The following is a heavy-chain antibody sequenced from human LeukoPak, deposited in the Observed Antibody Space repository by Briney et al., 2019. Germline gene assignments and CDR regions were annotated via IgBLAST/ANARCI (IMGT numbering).Heavy chain of an antibody. D-gene: IGHD6-6*01. CDR1: GFTFDDYG. CDR3: AKGHSRVSEDRFDY. CDR2: ISGSGGST. J-gene: IGHJ4*02. Sequence: GGSLRLSCAASGFTFDDYGMSWVRQAPGKGLEWVSAISGSGGSTYYADSVKGRFTISRDNSKDTLYLQMNSLRAEDTAVYYCAKGHSRVSEDRFDYWGQGTLVTVSS. V-gene: IGHV3-23*01.